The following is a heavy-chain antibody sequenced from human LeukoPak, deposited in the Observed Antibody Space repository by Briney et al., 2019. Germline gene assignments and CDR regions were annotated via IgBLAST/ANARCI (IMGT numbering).Heavy chain of an antibody. J-gene: IGHJ1*01. CDR1: GGTFSSYA. D-gene: IGHD2-2*01. CDR2: FDPEDGET. CDR3: ATDLPCSSTSCLAEYFQH. Sequence: AASVKVSCKASGGTFSSYAISWVRQAPGKGLEWMGGFDPEDGETIYAQKFQGRVTMTEDTSTDTAYMELSSLRSEDTAVYYCATDLPCSSTSCLAEYFQHWGQGTLVTVSS. V-gene: IGHV1-24*01.